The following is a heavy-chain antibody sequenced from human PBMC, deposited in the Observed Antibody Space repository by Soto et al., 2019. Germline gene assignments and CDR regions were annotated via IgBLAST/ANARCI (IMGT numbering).Heavy chain of an antibody. CDR2: ISGTGAYT. V-gene: IGHV3-23*01. J-gene: IGHJ5*02. Sequence: EVHLLESGGDLVQPGGSLRLSCAASGFTFDIFAMSWVRQAPGKGLQWVSVISGTGAYTNYADSVKGRFTITRDNSKNTLYLQMNSLRADDTAVYYCAKDEWSIAKGVGWFDPWGQGTLLTVSS. CDR3: AKDEWSIAKGVGWFDP. D-gene: IGHD3-3*01. CDR1: GFTFDIFA.